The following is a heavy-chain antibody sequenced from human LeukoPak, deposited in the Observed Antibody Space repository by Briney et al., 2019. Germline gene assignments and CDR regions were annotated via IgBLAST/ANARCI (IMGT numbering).Heavy chain of an antibody. J-gene: IGHJ6*03. CDR2: IYYSGST. V-gene: IGHV4-61*10. CDR3: ARAPLNYMDV. CDR1: GGSISSGSYY. Sequence: PSETLSLTCTVSGGSISSGSYYWSWIRQPAGKGLEWIGYIYYSGSTYYNPSLKSRVTISVDTSKNQFSLKLSSVTAADTAVYYCARAPLNYMDVWGKGTTVTVSS.